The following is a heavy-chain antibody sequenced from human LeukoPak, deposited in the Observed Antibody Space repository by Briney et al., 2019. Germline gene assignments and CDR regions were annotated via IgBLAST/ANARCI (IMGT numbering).Heavy chain of an antibody. CDR2: ISAYNGNT. Sequence: RASVKVSCKASGYTFTSYGISWVRQAPEQGLEWMGWISAYNGNTNYAQKLQGRVTMTTDTSTSTAYMELRSLRSDDTAVYYCARTTRDYYGSGRGGVYFDYWGQGTLVTVSS. CDR3: ARTTRDYYGSGRGGVYFDY. CDR1: GYTFTSYG. V-gene: IGHV1-18*01. J-gene: IGHJ4*02. D-gene: IGHD3-10*01.